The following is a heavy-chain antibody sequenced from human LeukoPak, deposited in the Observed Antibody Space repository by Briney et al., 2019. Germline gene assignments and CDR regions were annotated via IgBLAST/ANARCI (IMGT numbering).Heavy chain of an antibody. J-gene: IGHJ4*02. CDR3: AKDHDSSGYYSNDYFDY. CDR2: ISGSGGST. Sequence: GGSLRLSCAASGFTFSDYYMSWVRQAPGKGLEWVSAISGSGGSTYYADSVKGRFTISRDNSKNTLYLQMNSLRAEDTAVYYCAKDHDSSGYYSNDYFDYWGQGTLVTVSS. V-gene: IGHV3-23*01. CDR1: GFTFSDYY. D-gene: IGHD3-22*01.